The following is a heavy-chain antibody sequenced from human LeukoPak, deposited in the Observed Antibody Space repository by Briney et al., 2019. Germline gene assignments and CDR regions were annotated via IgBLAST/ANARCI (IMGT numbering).Heavy chain of an antibody. Sequence: PGGSLRLSCAASGFSFSAYWMTWVRQAPGTGLEWVANINPAGTETYYVDPVKGRFTISRDNSKNTLYLQMNSLRAEDTAVYYCAKAMVVDTAMVPVDYWGQGTLVTVSS. D-gene: IGHD5-18*01. V-gene: IGHV3-7*03. CDR2: INPAGTET. J-gene: IGHJ4*02. CDR1: GFSFSAYW. CDR3: AKAMVVDTAMVPVDY.